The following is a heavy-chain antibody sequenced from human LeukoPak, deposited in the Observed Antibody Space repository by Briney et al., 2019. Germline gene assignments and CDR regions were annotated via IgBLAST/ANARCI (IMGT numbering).Heavy chain of an antibody. V-gene: IGHV3-30-3*01. D-gene: IGHD6-19*01. CDR1: GFTFSSYA. Sequence: GGSLRLSCAASGFTFSSYAMHWVRQAPGKGLEWVAVISYDGSNKYYADSVKGRFTISRDNSKNTLYLQMNSLRPEDTAVYYCARVKAVAGRVDYYYHVMDVWGQGTTVTVSS. J-gene: IGHJ6*02. CDR3: ARVKAVAGRVDYYYHVMDV. CDR2: ISYDGSNK.